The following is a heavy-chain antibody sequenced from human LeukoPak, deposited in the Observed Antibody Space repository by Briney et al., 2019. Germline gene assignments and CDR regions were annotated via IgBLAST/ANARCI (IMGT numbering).Heavy chain of an antibody. Sequence: GESLKISCKGSGYSFTSYWIGWVRQMPGKGLEWMGIIYPGDSDTRYSPSFQGQVTISADKSISTAYLQWSSLKASDTAMYYCARHASLERLFTPPFDYWGQGTLVTVSS. CDR1: GYSFTSYW. CDR3: ARHASLERLFTPPFDY. CDR2: IYPGDSDT. D-gene: IGHD1-1*01. J-gene: IGHJ4*02. V-gene: IGHV5-51*01.